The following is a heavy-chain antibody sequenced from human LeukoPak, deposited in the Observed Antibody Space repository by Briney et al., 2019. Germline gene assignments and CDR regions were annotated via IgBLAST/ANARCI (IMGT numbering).Heavy chain of an antibody. CDR2: IYHSGST. CDR3: ARNRGDFWSGYYAPSDNWFDP. D-gene: IGHD3-3*01. CDR1: GHSISSGYY. V-gene: IGHV4-38-2*01. J-gene: IGHJ5*02. Sequence: SETLSLTCAVSGHSISSGYYWGWIRQPPGKGLEWIGSIYHSGSTYYNPSLKSRVTISVDTSKNQFSLKLSSVTAADTAVYYCARNRGDFWSGYYAPSDNWFDPWGQGTLVTVSS.